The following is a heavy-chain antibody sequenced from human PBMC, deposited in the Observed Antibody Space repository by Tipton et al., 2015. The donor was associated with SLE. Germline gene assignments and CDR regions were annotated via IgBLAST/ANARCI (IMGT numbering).Heavy chain of an antibody. CDR1: GGSISRIGYY. Sequence: TLSLTCTVSGGSISRIGYYWSWFRRPPGRGLEWIGEITRRGKTNYNPSLKSRVTISVDTSRNQFSLNLRSVTAADTAVYYCARGGTGDGRNPFDPWGQGTLVTVSS. J-gene: IGHJ5*02. CDR2: ITRRGKT. D-gene: IGHD4-23*01. V-gene: IGHV4-39*07. CDR3: ARGGTGDGRNPFDP.